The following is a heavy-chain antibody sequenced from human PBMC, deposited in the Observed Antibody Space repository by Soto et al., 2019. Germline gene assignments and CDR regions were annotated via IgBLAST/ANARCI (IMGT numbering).Heavy chain of an antibody. CDR3: ARGHRLQTPTFDY. J-gene: IGHJ4*02. Sequence: PGGSLRLSCAASGFTFSSYAMHWVRQAPGKGLEWVAVISYDGSNKYYADSVKGRFTISRDNSKNTLYLQMNSLRAEDTAVYYCARGHRLQTPTFDYWGQGTLVTVSS. CDR2: ISYDGSNK. CDR1: GFTFSSYA. V-gene: IGHV3-30-3*01.